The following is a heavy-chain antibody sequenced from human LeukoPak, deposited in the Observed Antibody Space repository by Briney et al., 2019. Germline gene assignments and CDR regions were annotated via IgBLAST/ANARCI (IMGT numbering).Heavy chain of an antibody. J-gene: IGHJ4*02. D-gene: IGHD6-19*01. CDR3: LMYTNGWN. CDR1: GSTISASF. V-gene: IGHV3-74*01. CDR2: INSDGTST. Sequence: GGSLRLSCAVSGSTISASFKHWIRQAPGKGLVWVSRINSDGTSTTYADSVRGRFTISRDNAKNMLYLQMNSLRAEDTAMYYCLMYTNGWNWGQGALVTVSS.